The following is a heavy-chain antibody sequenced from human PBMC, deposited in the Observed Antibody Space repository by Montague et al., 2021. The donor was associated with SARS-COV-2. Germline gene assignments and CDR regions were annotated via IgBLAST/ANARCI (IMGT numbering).Heavy chain of an antibody. J-gene: IGHJ6*02. Sequence: NPSLTSRVTISVDTSKNQVSLKITSVTAAETAVYYCARHLRVTTVTSHMYHYAMDVWGQGTTVTVSS. V-gene: IGHV4-59*08. D-gene: IGHD4-11*01. CDR3: ARHLRVTTVTSHMYHYAMDV.